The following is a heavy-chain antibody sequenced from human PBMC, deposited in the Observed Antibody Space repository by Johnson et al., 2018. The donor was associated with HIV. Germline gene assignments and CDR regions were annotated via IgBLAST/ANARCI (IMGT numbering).Heavy chain of an antibody. J-gene: IGHJ3*02. CDR1: GFTFSSYG. Sequence: MLLVESGGGVVQPGGSLRLSCAASGFTFSSYGMHWVRQAPGKGLEWVANIKEDGSEKYYVDSVKGRFTISRDNAEDSLYVQMDSLRDDDTAVYYCARVSLAYSDGYDAFDIWGQGTMVTVSS. V-gene: IGHV3-7*03. CDR3: ARVSLAYSDGYDAFDI. CDR2: IKEDGSEK. D-gene: IGHD5-18*01.